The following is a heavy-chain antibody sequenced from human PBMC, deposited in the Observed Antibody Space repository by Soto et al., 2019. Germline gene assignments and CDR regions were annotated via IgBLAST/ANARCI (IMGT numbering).Heavy chain of an antibody. V-gene: IGHV4-59*01. Sequence: SETLSLTCTVSGGSISSYYWSWIRQPPGKGLEWIGYIYYSGSTNYNPSLKSRVTISVDTSKNQFSLKLSSVTAADTAVYYCARDGGSSSWFDPWGQGTLVTVSS. CDR2: IYYSGST. D-gene: IGHD6-13*01. CDR3: ARDGGSSSWFDP. CDR1: GGSISSYY. J-gene: IGHJ5*02.